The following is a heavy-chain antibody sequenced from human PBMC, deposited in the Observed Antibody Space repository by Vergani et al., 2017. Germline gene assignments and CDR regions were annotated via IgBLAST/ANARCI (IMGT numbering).Heavy chain of an antibody. J-gene: IGHJ6*03. Sequence: QVQLQESGPGLVKPSETLSLTCAVSGYSISSGYYWGWIRQPPGKGLEWIGSIYHSGSTYYNPSLKSRVTISVDTSKNQFSLKLSSVTAADTAVYYCAGSTTGTTYYYYYYMDVWGKGP. D-gene: IGHD1-1*01. CDR3: AGSTTGTTYYYYYYMDV. V-gene: IGHV4-38-2*01. CDR2: IYHSGST. CDR1: GYSISSGYY.